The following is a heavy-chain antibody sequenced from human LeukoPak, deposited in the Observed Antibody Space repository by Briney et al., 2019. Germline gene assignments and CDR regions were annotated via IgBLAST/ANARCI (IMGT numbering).Heavy chain of an antibody. Sequence: SETLSLTCTVSGGSISSSSYYWGWIRQPPGKGLEWIGSIYYSGSTYYNPSLKSRVTISVDTSKNQFSLKLSSVTAADTAVYYCARRLGYCSGGSCYLHWYFDLWGRGTLVTVSS. CDR1: GGSISSSSYY. CDR2: IYYSGST. V-gene: IGHV4-39*01. CDR3: ARRLGYCSGGSCYLHWYFDL. J-gene: IGHJ2*01. D-gene: IGHD2-15*01.